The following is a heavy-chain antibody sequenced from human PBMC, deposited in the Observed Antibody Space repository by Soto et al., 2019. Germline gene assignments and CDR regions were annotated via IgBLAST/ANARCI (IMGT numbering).Heavy chain of an antibody. Sequence: QVQLVESGGGVVQPGRSLRLSCAASGFTFSSYGMHWVRQAPGKGLEWVAVISYDGRNKYYADSVKGRFTISRDNSNNTLYLQMNSRRAEDMAVYYCAKDLSRYSSYKGYFPPDFWGQGTLVTVSS. J-gene: IGHJ4*02. CDR3: AKDLSRYSSYKGYFPPDF. CDR1: GFTFSSYG. D-gene: IGHD6-13*01. CDR2: ISYDGRNK. V-gene: IGHV3-30*18.